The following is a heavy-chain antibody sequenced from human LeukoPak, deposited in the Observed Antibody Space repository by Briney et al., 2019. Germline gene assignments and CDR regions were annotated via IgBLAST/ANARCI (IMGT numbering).Heavy chain of an antibody. CDR3: ARVHGYWGSGDYYFDS. D-gene: IGHD3-10*01. CDR1: GFTFSHYE. Sequence: GGSLRLSSAASGFTFSHYEMNWVRLAPGRGLEWVSYISSSGGTMYYSDSVKGRFTISRDNAKNSLYLQMNSLGAEDTAVYYCARVHGYWGSGDYYFDSWGQGTLVTVSS. J-gene: IGHJ4*02. V-gene: IGHV3-48*03. CDR2: ISSSGGTM.